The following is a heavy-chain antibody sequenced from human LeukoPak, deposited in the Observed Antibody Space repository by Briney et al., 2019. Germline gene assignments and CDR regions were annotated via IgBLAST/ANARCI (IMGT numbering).Heavy chain of an antibody. D-gene: IGHD2-2*01. Sequence: SETPSLTCTVSGGSISSYYWSWIRQPAGKGLEWIGRIYTSGSTNYNPSLKSRVTMSVDTSKNQFSLKLSSVTAADTAVYYCARDKGSCSSTSCSPNYYMDVWGKGTTVTVSS. CDR1: GGSISSYY. V-gene: IGHV4-4*07. CDR3: ARDKGSCSSTSCSPNYYMDV. CDR2: IYTSGST. J-gene: IGHJ6*03.